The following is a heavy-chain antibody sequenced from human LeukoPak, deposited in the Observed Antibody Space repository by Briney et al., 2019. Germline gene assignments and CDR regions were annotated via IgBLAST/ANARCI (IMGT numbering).Heavy chain of an antibody. D-gene: IGHD6-13*01. J-gene: IGHJ5*02. CDR1: GFTFSRYW. Sequence: GGSLRLSCAASGFTFSRYWMHWVRQAPGKGLVWVSRTNSDGSLPSYADSVKSRFTISRDNAKNTLYLQMNSLGVEDTAIYYCARGLPGYSNTWNDHWGQGTLVTVSS. V-gene: IGHV3-74*01. CDR3: ARGLPGYSNTWNDH. CDR2: TNSDGSLP.